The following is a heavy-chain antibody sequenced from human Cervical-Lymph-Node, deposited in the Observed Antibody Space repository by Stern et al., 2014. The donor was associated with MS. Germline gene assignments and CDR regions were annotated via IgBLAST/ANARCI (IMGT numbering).Heavy chain of an antibody. CDR1: GFTFSSYA. D-gene: IGHD2-2*01. Sequence: EVQLVESGGGLVQPGGSLRLSCAASGFTFSSYAMSWVRQAPGKGLEWVSAISGSGGSTYYADSVKGRFTISRDNSKNTLYLQMNSLRAEDTAVYYCAKGAISVVVPTAIYYYGMDVWGQGTTVTVSS. CDR2: ISGSGGST. J-gene: IGHJ6*02. V-gene: IGHV3-23*04. CDR3: AKGAISVVVPTAIYYYGMDV.